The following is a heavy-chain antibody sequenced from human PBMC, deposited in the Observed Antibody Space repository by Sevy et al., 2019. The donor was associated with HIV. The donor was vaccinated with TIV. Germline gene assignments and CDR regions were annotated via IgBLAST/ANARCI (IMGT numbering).Heavy chain of an antibody. CDR3: AREGGYSDQGMDV. D-gene: IGHD5-12*01. J-gene: IGHJ6*02. CDR2: ISGSGSNI. V-gene: IGHV3-48*01. CDR1: GFTFSTYD. Sequence: GGSLRLSCAASGFTFSTYDMNWVRQAPGKGLEWFSYISGSGSNIYYADSVKGRFTISRDNAKNSLYVQMNSLRAEDTAVYYCAREGGYSDQGMDVWGQGTTVTVSS.